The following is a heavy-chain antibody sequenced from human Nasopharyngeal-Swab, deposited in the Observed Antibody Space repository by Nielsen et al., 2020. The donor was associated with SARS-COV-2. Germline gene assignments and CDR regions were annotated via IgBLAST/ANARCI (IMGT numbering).Heavy chain of an antibody. D-gene: IGHD5-24*01. V-gene: IGHV3-21*01. CDR2: ISSTGTYI. CDR1: GFTFSTYN. J-gene: IGHJ6*03. Sequence: GGSLRLSCAASGFTFSTYNMNWVRQAPGKGLEWVSSISSTGTYIYYADSVKGRFTISRDNAKNSLYLQMNSLRAEDTAVYYCARAGGVKMATIGFGLENYYFYMDVWGKGTTVTVSS. CDR3: ARAGGVKMATIGFGLENYYFYMDV.